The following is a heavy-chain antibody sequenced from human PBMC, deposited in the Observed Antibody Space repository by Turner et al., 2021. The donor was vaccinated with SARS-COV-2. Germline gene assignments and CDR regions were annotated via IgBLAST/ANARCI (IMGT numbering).Heavy chain of an antibody. J-gene: IGHJ4*02. V-gene: IGHV3-21*01. CDR1: GFTFSSYS. Sequence: EVQLVESGGGLVKPGGSLRLSCAASGFTFSSYSMNWVRQAPGKGLEWVSSISSRSSYIYYADSVKGRFTISRDNAKNSLYLQMNSLRAEDTAVYSCARDLYDFWSGYYPSYFDYWGQGTLVTVSS. CDR2: ISSRSSYI. CDR3: ARDLYDFWSGYYPSYFDY. D-gene: IGHD3-3*01.